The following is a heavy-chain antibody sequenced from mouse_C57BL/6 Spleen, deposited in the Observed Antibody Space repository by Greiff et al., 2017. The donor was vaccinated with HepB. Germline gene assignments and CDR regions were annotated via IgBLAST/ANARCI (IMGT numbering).Heavy chain of an antibody. V-gene: IGHV1-53*01. CDR3: ARPIYYDYDVTFDY. CDR2: INPSNGGT. CDR1: GYTFTSYW. J-gene: IGHJ2*01. D-gene: IGHD2-4*01. Sequence: VKLQQPGTELVKPGASVKLSCKASGYTFTSYWMHWVKQRPGQGLEWIGNINPSNGGTNYNEKFKSKATLTVDKSSSTAYMQLSSLTSEDSAVYYCARPIYYDYDVTFDYWGQGTTLTVSS.